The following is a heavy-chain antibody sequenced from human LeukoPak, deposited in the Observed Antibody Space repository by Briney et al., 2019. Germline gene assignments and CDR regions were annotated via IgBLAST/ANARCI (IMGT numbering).Heavy chain of an antibody. V-gene: IGHV1-69*01. CDR3: ARDRCSSTSCYRDAFDI. CDR1: GGTFSSYA. J-gene: IGHJ3*02. Sequence: SVKVSCKASGGTFSSYAISWVRQAPGQGLEWMGGIIPIFGTANYAQKFQGRVTITADESTTTAYMELSSLRSEDTAVYYCARDRCSSTSCYRDAFDIWGQGTMVTVSS. CDR2: IIPIFGTA. D-gene: IGHD2-2*01.